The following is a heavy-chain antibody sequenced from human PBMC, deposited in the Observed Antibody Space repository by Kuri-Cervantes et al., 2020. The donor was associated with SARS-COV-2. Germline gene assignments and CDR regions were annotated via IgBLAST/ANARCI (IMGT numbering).Heavy chain of an antibody. V-gene: IGHV4-34*01. Sequence: GSLRLSCAVYGGSFSGYYWSWIRQPPGKGLEWIGEINHSGSTNYNPSLKSRVTISVDTSKNQFSLKLSSVTAADTAVYYCVRDGNSPDYYYYGMDVWGQGTTVTVSS. CDR1: GGSFSGYY. CDR2: INHSGST. CDR3: VRDGNSPDYYYYGMDV. J-gene: IGHJ6*02. D-gene: IGHD4-23*01.